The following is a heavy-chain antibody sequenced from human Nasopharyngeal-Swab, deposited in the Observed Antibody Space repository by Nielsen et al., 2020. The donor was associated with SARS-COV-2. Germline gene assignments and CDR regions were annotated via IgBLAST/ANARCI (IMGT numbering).Heavy chain of an antibody. Sequence: GGSLRLSCAASGFTVSSNYMSWVRQAPGKGLEWVSVIYSGGSTYYADSVKGRFTISRDNSKNTLYLQMNSLRAEDTGVYYCAGGGGDDYVWGGYNYCFDYWGQGTLVTVSS. CDR1: GFTVSSNY. CDR2: IYSGGST. V-gene: IGHV3-53*01. J-gene: IGHJ4*02. D-gene: IGHD3-16*01. CDR3: AGGGGDDYVWGGYNYCFDY.